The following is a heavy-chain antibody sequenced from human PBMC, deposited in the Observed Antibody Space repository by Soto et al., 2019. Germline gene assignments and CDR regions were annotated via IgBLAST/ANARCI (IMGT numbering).Heavy chain of an antibody. Sequence: ASVKVSCKASGYTFTSYGISWVRQAPGQGLEWMGWISGYNDNTNYAQKLQGRVTMTTDTSTSTAYMEVSSLRSDDTAVYYCARSYSTIAWFDPWGQGTLVTVSS. D-gene: IGHD2-2*01. CDR3: ARSYSTIAWFDP. V-gene: IGHV1-18*04. CDR1: GYTFTSYG. CDR2: ISGYNDNT. J-gene: IGHJ5*02.